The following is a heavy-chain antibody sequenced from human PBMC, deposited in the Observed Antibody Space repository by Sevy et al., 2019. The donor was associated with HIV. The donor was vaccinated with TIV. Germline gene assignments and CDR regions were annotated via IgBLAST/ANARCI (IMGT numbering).Heavy chain of an antibody. CDR3: ANFRYEQGGGGGDYAARYYAFDI. V-gene: IGHV3-23*01. J-gene: IGHJ3*02. CDR1: GFTFSSYA. Sequence: GGSLRLSCAASGFTFSSYAMSWVRQAPGKGLEWVSAISGSGGSTYYADSVKGRFTISRDNSKNTLYLQMNSLRAEDTAVYYCANFRYEQGGGGGDYAARYYAFDIWGQGTMVTVSS. D-gene: IGHD4-17*01. CDR2: ISGSGGST.